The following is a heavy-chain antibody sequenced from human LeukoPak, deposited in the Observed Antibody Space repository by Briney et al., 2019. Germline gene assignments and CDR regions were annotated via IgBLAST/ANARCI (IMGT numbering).Heavy chain of an antibody. CDR2: MYYSGGA. CDR1: GGSITNNY. Sequence: SETLSLTCTVSGGSITNNYLSWIRQPPGKGLEWIGYMYYSGGADNNPSLRSRVSLSIDTSKSQFSLNLSSVTAADTAVYYCARHADDFWSGYLYYLDYWGQGTLVTVSS. J-gene: IGHJ4*02. D-gene: IGHD3-3*01. V-gene: IGHV4-59*04. CDR3: ARHADDFWSGYLYYLDY.